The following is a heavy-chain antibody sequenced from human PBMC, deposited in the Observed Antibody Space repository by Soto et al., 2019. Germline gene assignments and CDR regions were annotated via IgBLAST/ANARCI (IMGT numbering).Heavy chain of an antibody. V-gene: IGHV3-23*04. CDR2: ISGRGGRT. Sequence: EVQLVESGGGLVQPGGSLRLSCAASGFTFSSYAMSWVRQAPGTGLEWVSAISGRGGRTYYADSVKGRFTISRDKSKNTLYLQRSSLRAEDTDVYYCAKDHDCGPVPVPWGQGTLVTVSS. CDR3: AKDHDCGPVPVP. D-gene: IGHD4-17*01. J-gene: IGHJ5*02. CDR1: GFTFSSYA.